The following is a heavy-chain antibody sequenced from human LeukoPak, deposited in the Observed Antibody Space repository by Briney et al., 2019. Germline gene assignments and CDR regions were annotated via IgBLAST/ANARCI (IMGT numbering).Heavy chain of an antibody. D-gene: IGHD3-10*01. J-gene: IGHJ4*02. CDR1: GYTFTGYY. Sequence: ASVKVSCKTSGYTFTGYYMHWVRQAPGQGLEWMGWINPNSGDTNYAQKFQGRVTMTRDTSISTAYMELSSLRSDDTAVYYCARDRSMVRFDYWGQGTLVTVSS. CDR2: INPNSGDT. CDR3: ARDRSMVRFDY. V-gene: IGHV1-2*02.